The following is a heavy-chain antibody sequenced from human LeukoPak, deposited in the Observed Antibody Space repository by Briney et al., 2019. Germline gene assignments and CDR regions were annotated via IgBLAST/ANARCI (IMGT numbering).Heavy chain of an antibody. Sequence: GGSLRLSCAASGFTFSSYSMNWVRQAPGTGLEWVSSISSSSSYIYYADSVKGRFTISRDNAKNSLYLQMNSLRAEDTAVYYCARPANTVTEFDYWGQGTLVTVSS. CDR3: ARPANTVTEFDY. CDR2: ISSSSSYI. V-gene: IGHV3-21*01. CDR1: GFTFSSYS. J-gene: IGHJ4*02. D-gene: IGHD2-2*02.